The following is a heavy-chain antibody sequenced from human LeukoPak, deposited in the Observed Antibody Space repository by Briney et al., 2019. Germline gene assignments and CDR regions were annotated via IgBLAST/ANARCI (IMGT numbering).Heavy chain of an antibody. V-gene: IGHV3-7*01. J-gene: IGHJ4*02. D-gene: IGHD3-3*01. Sequence: PGGSLRLSCAASGFIFSRYWMRWVRQAPGKGLEWVANIKQDGSEKYYVDSVKGRFTISRDNAENSLYLQMNSLRPEDTAVYYCARASEGFWSGYYGDYWGQGTLVTVPS. CDR1: GFIFSRYW. CDR2: IKQDGSEK. CDR3: ARASEGFWSGYYGDY.